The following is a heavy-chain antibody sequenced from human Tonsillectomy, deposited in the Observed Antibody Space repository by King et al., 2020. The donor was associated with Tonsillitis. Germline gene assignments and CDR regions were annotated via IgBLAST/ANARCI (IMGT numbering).Heavy chain of an antibody. CDR1: GFTFSSYW. CDR2: IKQDGSEK. CDR3: ARGQVSSWYQPLEYYYYYGMDV. V-gene: IGHV3-7*03. J-gene: IGHJ6*02. D-gene: IGHD6-13*01. Sequence: VQLVESGGGLVQPGGSLRLSCAASGFTFSSYWMSWVRQAPGKGLEWVANIKQDGSEKYYVDSVKGRFTISRDNAKNSLYLQMNSLRAEDTAVYYCARGQVSSWYQPLEYYYYYGMDVWGQGTTVTVSS.